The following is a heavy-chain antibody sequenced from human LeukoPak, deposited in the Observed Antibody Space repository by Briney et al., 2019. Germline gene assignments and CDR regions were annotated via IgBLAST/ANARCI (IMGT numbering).Heavy chain of an antibody. CDR3: ARERSGSYYENFDY. Sequence: SQTLSLTCTVSGASISSGDYYWSWIRQPPGKGLEYLGYIHYSGSTYYNPSLKSRVTISVDTSKNQFSLTLSSVTAADTAVYYCARERSGSYYENFDYWGQGTLVTVSS. D-gene: IGHD3-10*01. J-gene: IGHJ4*02. CDR2: IHYSGST. CDR1: GASISSGDYY. V-gene: IGHV4-30-4*01.